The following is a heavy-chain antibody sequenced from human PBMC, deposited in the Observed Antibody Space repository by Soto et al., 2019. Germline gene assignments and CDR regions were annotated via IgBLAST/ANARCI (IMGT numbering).Heavy chain of an antibody. CDR3: ARDRQAGYYTAADY. V-gene: IGHV3-33*01. D-gene: IGHD3-3*01. CDR2: IWYDGSNK. Sequence: QVQLVESGGGVVQPGRSLRLSCAASGFTFSSYGMHWVRQAPGKGLEWGAVIWYDGSNKYYADSVKGRFTISRDNSQNPLYLQMNSLRAEDTAVYYCARDRQAGYYTAADYWGQGSLVTVSS. J-gene: IGHJ4*02. CDR1: GFTFSSYG.